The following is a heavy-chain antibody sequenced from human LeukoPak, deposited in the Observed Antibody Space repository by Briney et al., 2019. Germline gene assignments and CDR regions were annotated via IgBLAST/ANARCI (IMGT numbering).Heavy chain of an antibody. CDR2: INHSVST. J-gene: IGHJ5*02. Sequence: SETLSLTCAVYGGSFSGYYWSWIRQPPRKGLEWIGEINHSVSTNYNPSLKSRVTISVDTSKNQFSLKLSSVTAADTAVYYCARVRITLVRGVIRYNWFDPWGQGTLVTVSS. V-gene: IGHV4-34*01. CDR3: ARVRITLVRGVIRYNWFDP. D-gene: IGHD3-10*01. CDR1: GGSFSGYY.